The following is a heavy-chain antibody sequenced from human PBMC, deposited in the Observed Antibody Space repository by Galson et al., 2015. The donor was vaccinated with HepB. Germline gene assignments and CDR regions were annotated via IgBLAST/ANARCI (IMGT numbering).Heavy chain of an antibody. CDR1: GYTFTGYY. Sequence: SVKVSCKASGYTFTGYYMHWVRQAPGQGLEWMGWINPNSGGTNYAQKFQGRVTMTRDTSISTAYMELSRLRSDDTAVYYCARSRVLSSGCYQQPYDYWGQGTLVTVSS. V-gene: IGHV1-2*02. CDR2: INPNSGGT. J-gene: IGHJ4*02. CDR3: ARSRVLSSGCYQQPYDY. D-gene: IGHD6-19*01.